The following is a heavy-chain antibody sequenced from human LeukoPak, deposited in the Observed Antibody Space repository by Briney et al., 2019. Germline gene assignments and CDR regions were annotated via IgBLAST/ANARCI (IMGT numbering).Heavy chain of an antibody. CDR3: ARSGGSGWYSDY. D-gene: IGHD6-19*01. CDR1: GFTFSSYG. V-gene: IGHV3-21*01. J-gene: IGHJ4*02. CDR2: ISSSSGFI. Sequence: GGSLRLSCAASGFTFSSYGMNWVRQAPGKGLEWVSSISSSSGFIFYADSVKGRFTISRDNAKNSLYLQMNSLGAEDTAVYYCARSGGSGWYSDYWGQGTLVTVSS.